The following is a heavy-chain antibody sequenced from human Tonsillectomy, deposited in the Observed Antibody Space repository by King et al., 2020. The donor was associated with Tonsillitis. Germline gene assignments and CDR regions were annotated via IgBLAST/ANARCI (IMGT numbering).Heavy chain of an antibody. Sequence: QLVQSGAEMKKPGASVKVSCKASGYTFIGYYIHWVRQAPGQGLEWMGWINPESGDTKYAQKFQDRVTMTRDTSISTAYMELSRLRLDDTAIYYCAGDIEPLRGGPLPVVGDYWGQGTLVTVSS. J-gene: IGHJ4*02. CDR3: AGDIEPLRGGPLPVVGDY. CDR1: GYTFIGYY. D-gene: IGHD2-2*01. V-gene: IGHV1-2*02. CDR2: INPESGDT.